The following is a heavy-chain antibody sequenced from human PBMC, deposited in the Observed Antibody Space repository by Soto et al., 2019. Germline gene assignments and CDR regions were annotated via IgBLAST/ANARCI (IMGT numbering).Heavy chain of an antibody. J-gene: IGHJ3*02. V-gene: IGHV1-69*02. D-gene: IGHD2-15*01. CDR1: GGTFRSYT. CDR2: IIPILGIA. CDR3: ARGNTGYCSGGSCYSVGQAFDI. Sequence: GAPVKVSCKASGGTFRSYTISWVRQAPGQGLERMGRIIPILGIANYAQKFQGRVTITADKSTSTAYMELSSLRSEDTAVYYCARGNTGYCSGGSCYSVGQAFDIWGQGTMVTVSS.